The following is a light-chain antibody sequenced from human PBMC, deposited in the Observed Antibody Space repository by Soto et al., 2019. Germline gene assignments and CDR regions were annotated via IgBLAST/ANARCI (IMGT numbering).Light chain of an antibody. CDR3: SSYTTSNTRQIV. V-gene: IGLV2-14*03. CDR1: SSDVGGYNY. J-gene: IGLJ1*01. Sequence: QSALTQPASVSGSPGQSITISCTGTSSDVGGYNYVSWYQHHPGKAPKLMIYDVSNRPSGVSNRFSGSKSGNTASLTISGLQPGDESEYYCSSYTTSNTRQIVFGTGTKVTVL. CDR2: DVS.